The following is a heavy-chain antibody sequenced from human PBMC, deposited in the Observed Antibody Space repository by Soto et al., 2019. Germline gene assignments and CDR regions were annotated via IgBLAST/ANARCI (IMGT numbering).Heavy chain of an antibody. J-gene: IGHJ4*02. D-gene: IGHD3-10*01. CDR2: IYNDGTYS. CDR1: GFIFKMYW. V-gene: IGHV3-74*01. CDR3: TRGPRPISTGTGAY. Sequence: GGSLRLSCAASGFIFKMYWMHWVRQSPGKGLVWISRIYNDGTYSDYADSVRGRFTISRDNVNDTLYLQMNNLRAEDSGLYYCTRGPRPISTGTGAYWGQGTQVTVLL.